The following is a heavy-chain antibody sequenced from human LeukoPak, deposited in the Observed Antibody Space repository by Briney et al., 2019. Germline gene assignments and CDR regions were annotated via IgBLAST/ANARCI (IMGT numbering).Heavy chain of an antibody. D-gene: IGHD1-26*01. J-gene: IGHJ6*03. CDR2: MDNDDDP. Sequence: PGGSLSLSCAASGFSPCNNYMSGVPHTPGEGLGWVSIMDNDDDPYQRDSVKSRFTMSRDNSKNTLYLHMDSLRVEDTAMYYCARRDFIGDYYYYMDVWGKGTTVTVSS. CDR3: ARRDFIGDYYYYMDV. CDR1: GFSPCNNY. V-gene: IGHV3-53*01.